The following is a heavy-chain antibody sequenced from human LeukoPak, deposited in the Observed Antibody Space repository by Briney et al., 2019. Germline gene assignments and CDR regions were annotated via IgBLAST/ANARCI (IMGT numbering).Heavy chain of an antibody. J-gene: IGHJ4*02. CDR3: AKHHTAIVLGYYFDN. D-gene: IGHD5-18*01. CDR1: GFTFSSYA. Sequence: GGSLRLSCAASGFTFSSYAMSWVRQAPGKALEGASAISGSGGSTYYADSVKRRFTISRDNSKNTLYLQMDTLRAEDTAVYYCAKHHTAIVLGYYFDNWGQGTLVTVSS. CDR2: ISGSGGST. V-gene: IGHV3-23*01.